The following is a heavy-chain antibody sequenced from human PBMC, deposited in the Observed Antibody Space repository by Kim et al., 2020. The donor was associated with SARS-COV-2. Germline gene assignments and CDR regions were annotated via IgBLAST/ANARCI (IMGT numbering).Heavy chain of an antibody. CDR3: ARDLNFWSGYYYFDY. CDR1: GFTFSSYW. D-gene: IGHD3-3*01. V-gene: IGHV3-7*03. Sequence: GGSLRLSCAASGFTFSSYWMSWVRQAPGKGLEWVANIKQDGSEKYYVDSVKGRFTISRDNAKNSLYLQMNSLRAEDTAVYYCARDLNFWSGYYYFDYWGQGTLVTVSS. J-gene: IGHJ4*02. CDR2: IKQDGSEK.